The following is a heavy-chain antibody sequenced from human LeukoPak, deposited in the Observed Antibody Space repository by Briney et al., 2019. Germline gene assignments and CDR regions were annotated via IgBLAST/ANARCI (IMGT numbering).Heavy chain of an antibody. D-gene: IGHD2-21*01. CDR1: GGSVSSDIYH. J-gene: IGHJ4*02. V-gene: IGHV4-61*03. CDR2: NGNA. Sequence: SETLSLTCIVSGGSVSSDIYHWSWIRQAPGKGLEWIGHNGNANYNPSLQSRVTISIDTSKNHFTLSLNSVTAADTAVYYCATYYVGAGGRGHWGPGTLVTVSS. CDR3: ATYYVGAGGRGH.